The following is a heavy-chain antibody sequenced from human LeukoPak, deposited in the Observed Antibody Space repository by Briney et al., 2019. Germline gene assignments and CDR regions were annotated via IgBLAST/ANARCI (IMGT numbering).Heavy chain of an antibody. D-gene: IGHD3-16*02. Sequence: PSETLSITCTVSGGSIRNSNYYWGWIRHPPAKALEWIGSIHYSGSTNFNPSLKSRVTISVDTSKNQFSLKLTSVTAADMAVYYCARVGDYVWETYRIFEYWGQGTLVTVSS. CDR1: GGSIRNSNYY. V-gene: IGHV4-39*07. CDR2: IHYSGST. CDR3: ARVGDYVWETYRIFEY. J-gene: IGHJ4*02.